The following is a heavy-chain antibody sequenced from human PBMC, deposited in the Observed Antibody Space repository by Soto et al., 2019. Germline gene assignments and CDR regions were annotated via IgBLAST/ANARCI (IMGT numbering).Heavy chain of an antibody. CDR2: IYHSGST. Sequence: FLMLSLTCGVADGSSSSCGYSWSWIRQPPGKGLEWIGYIYHSGSTYYNPSLKSRVTISVDRSKNQFSLKLNSVTAADTAVYNCARVPDYWGQGTLVTVSS. V-gene: IGHV4-30-2*01. J-gene: IGHJ4*02. CDR3: ARVPDY. CDR1: DGSSSSCGYS.